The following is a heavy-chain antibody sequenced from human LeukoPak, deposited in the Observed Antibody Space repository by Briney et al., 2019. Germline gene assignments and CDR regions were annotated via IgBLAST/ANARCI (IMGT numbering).Heavy chain of an antibody. J-gene: IGHJ3*02. D-gene: IGHD3-10*02. Sequence: GGSLRLSCTASGFSFSGYDMNWVRQTPGKGLEWVASISTRSNYIYYAASLKGRFTVSRDNAKASLYLQVNNLRADDTGRYYCVRGGYTMLKADAFDIWGQGTLVIVSS. CDR1: GFSFSGYD. V-gene: IGHV3-21*01. CDR3: VRGGYTMLKADAFDI. CDR2: ISTRSNYI.